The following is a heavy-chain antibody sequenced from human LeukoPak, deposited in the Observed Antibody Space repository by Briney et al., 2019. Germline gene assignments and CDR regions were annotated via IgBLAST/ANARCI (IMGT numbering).Heavy chain of an antibody. D-gene: IGHD3-10*01. CDR3: AKYTSGTSYRGLDY. CDR2: IIGSAVNT. J-gene: IGHJ4*02. CDR1: GLTVSSYG. Sequence: PGGSLRLTCGASGLTVSSYGMSWVRQAPGKGLEWVSTIIGSAVNTYYADSVKGRFTISRDDSKNTVYLQMNSLRAEDTAVYSCAKYTSGTSYRGLDYWGQGTLVTVSS. V-gene: IGHV3-23*01.